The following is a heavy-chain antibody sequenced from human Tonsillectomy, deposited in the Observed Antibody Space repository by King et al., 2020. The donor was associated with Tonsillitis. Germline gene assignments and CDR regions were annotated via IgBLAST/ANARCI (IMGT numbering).Heavy chain of an antibody. J-gene: IGHJ4*02. CDR2: IYTSGST. V-gene: IGHV4-4*07. CDR3: ARGSYSGSYRYFDY. D-gene: IGHD1-26*01. Sequence: VQLQESGPGLVKPSETLSLTCTVSGGSISSYYWSWIRQPAGKGLEWIGRIYTSGSTNYNPSLKSRVTMSVDTSKNQFSLKLSSVTAADTAVYYCARGSYSGSYRYFDYWGQGTLVTVSS. CDR1: GGSISSYY.